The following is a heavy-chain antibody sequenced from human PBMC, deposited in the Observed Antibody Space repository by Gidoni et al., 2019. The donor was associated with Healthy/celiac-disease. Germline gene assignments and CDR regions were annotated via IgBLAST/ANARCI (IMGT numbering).Heavy chain of an antibody. V-gene: IGHV3-49*04. CDR2: IRSKAYGSTT. CDR3: TRRGAVNYFDY. D-gene: IGHD3-22*01. CDR1: GVTFGDYA. Sequence: EVQLVESGGGLVQPGRSRRLSCTASGVTFGDYAMSWVRQAPGKGLEWVGFIRSKAYGSTTEYAASVKGRFTISRDDSKSIAYLQMNSLKTEDTAVYYCTRRGAVNYFDYWGQGTLVTVSS. J-gene: IGHJ4*02.